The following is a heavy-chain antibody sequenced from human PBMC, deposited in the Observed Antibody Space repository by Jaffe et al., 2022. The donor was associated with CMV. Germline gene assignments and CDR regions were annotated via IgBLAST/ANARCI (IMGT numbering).Heavy chain of an antibody. D-gene: IGHD3-3*01. CDR3: AREAGPTIFDTNDNWFDP. Sequence: QVQLVQSGAEVKKPGASVKVSCKASGYTFTSYAMHWVRQAPGQRLEWMGWINAGNGNTKYSQKFQGRVTITRDTSASTAYMELSSLRSEDTAVYYCAREAGPTIFDTNDNWFDPWGQGTLVTVSS. V-gene: IGHV1-3*01. CDR1: GYTFTSYA. J-gene: IGHJ5*02. CDR2: INAGNGNT.